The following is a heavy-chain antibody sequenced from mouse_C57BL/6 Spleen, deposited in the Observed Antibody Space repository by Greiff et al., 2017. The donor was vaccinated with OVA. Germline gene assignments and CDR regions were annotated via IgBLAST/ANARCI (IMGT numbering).Heavy chain of an antibody. Sequence: VQLQQPGAELVKPGASVKLSCKASGYTFTSYWMQWVKQRPGKGLEWIGEIDPSDGYTNYNQKFKGKATLTVDTASSTAYLQLSSLTSEDSAVYYCARGRYCGSDYWGQGPTLTVS. CDR2: IDPSDGYT. CDR1: GYTFTSYW. CDR3: ARGRYCGSDY. V-gene: IGHV1-50*01. D-gene: IGHD1-1*01. J-gene: IGHJ2*01.